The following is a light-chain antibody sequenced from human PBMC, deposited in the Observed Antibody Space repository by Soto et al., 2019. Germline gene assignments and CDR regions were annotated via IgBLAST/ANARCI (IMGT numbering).Light chain of an antibody. V-gene: IGKV3-20*01. J-gene: IGKJ1*01. Sequence: EIVMTHSPASLSVSPCERVTLSFSACQGVTTNFAWYQQKSGQSPRLLIYDASNRATGIPARFSGSGSGTDFTLTISRLEPEDFAVYYCQQYGSSGTFGQGTKVDIK. CDR1: QGVTTN. CDR2: DAS. CDR3: QQYGSSGT.